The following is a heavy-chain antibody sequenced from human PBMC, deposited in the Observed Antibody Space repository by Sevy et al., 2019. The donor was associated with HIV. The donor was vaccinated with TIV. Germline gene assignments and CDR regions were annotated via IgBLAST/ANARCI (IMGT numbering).Heavy chain of an antibody. J-gene: IGHJ5*02. CDR3: VRNGAAYDSGFDP. CDR2: IRSSGSDI. Sequence: GGSLRLSCVASGFTFSNYDMNWVRQAPGKGLEWVSKIRSSGSDIYYADSVKGRFTISRDNAKDSLNLQMNSLRAEDTAVYYCVRNGAAYDSGFDPWGQGTLVTVSS. CDR1: GFTFSNYD. D-gene: IGHD3-22*01. V-gene: IGHV3-48*03.